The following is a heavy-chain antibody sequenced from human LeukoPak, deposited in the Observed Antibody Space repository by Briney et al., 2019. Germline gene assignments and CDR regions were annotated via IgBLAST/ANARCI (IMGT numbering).Heavy chain of an antibody. V-gene: IGHV1-18*01. D-gene: IGHD3-10*01. Sequence: GASVKVSCKASGYTFTSYGISWVRQAPGQGLEWMGWISAYNGNTNYAQKLQGRVTMTTDTSTSTAYMELRSLRSDDAAVYYCARDRSPFDYYYGSGTDEPYYYYGMDVWGQGTTVTVSS. CDR1: GYTFTSYG. CDR2: ISAYNGNT. J-gene: IGHJ6*02. CDR3: ARDRSPFDYYYGSGTDEPYYYYGMDV.